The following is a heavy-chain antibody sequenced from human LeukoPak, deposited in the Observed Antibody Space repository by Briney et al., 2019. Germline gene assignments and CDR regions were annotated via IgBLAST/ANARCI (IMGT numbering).Heavy chain of an antibody. CDR1: GFTFSSYG. J-gene: IGHJ6*02. D-gene: IGHD2-2*03. V-gene: IGHV3-33*01. CDR2: IWYDGSNK. Sequence: PGRSLRLSCAASGFTFSSYGMHWVRQAPGKGLEWVAVIWYDGSNKYYADSVKGRFTISRDNSKNTLYLQMNSLRAEDTAVYYCARDGDGYCSSTSCYAQALDVWGQGTTVTVSS. CDR3: ARDGDGYCSSTSCYAQALDV.